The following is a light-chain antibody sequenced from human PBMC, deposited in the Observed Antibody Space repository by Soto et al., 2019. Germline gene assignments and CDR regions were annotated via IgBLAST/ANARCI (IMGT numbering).Light chain of an antibody. J-gene: IGKJ3*01. V-gene: IGKV3-15*01. CDR1: QRVNSN. Sequence: EIMMTQSPVTLSVSPGERATLSCRASQRVNSNLAWYQQKPGQAPRLLIYGASTRATGIPASFIGNGSGTEFNLTASSLQPEDFAAYYCQQYNHWPFTFGPGTKVDMK. CDR3: QQYNHWPFT. CDR2: GAS.